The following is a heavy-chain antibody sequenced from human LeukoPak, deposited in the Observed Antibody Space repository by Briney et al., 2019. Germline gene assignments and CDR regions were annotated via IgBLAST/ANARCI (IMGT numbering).Heavy chain of an antibody. D-gene: IGHD3-9*01. CDR1: GFTFSSYA. V-gene: IGHV3-23*01. CDR3: AKSARLRYFDWLLSYYYYGMDV. CDR2: SSGSGGST. Sequence: PGASLRLSCAASGFTFSSYAMSWVRQAPGKGLEWVSASSGSGGSTYYADSVKGRFTISRDNSKNTLYLQMNSLRAEDTAVYYCAKSARLRYFDWLLSYYYYGMDVWGQGTTVTVSS. J-gene: IGHJ6*02.